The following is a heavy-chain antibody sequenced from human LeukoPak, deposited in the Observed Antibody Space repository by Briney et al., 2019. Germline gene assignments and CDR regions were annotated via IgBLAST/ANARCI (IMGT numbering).Heavy chain of an antibody. CDR3: ARGGLIELLLIVYGMDV. J-gene: IGHJ6*02. V-gene: IGHV3-21*01. CDR1: GFTFSSYS. CDR2: ISSSSSYI. Sequence: NPGGSLRLSCAASGFTFSSYSMNWVRQAPGKGLEWVSSISSSSSYIYYADSVKGRFTISRDNAKNSLYLQMNSLRAEDTAVYYCARGGLIELLLIVYGMDVWGQGTTVTVSS. D-gene: IGHD2-15*01.